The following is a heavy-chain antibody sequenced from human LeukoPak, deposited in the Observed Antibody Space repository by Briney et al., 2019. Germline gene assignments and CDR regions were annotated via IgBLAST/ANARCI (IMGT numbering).Heavy chain of an antibody. Sequence: GGSLRLSCAASGFTFSSYAMHWVRQAPGKGLEWVAVISYDGSNKYYADSVKGRFTISRDNSKNTLYLQMNSLRAEDTAVYYRARDFESYYYGYFDSWGQGTLVTVSS. V-gene: IGHV3-30-3*01. CDR2: ISYDGSNK. J-gene: IGHJ4*02. CDR1: GFTFSSYA. D-gene: IGHD3-10*01. CDR3: ARDFESYYYGYFDS.